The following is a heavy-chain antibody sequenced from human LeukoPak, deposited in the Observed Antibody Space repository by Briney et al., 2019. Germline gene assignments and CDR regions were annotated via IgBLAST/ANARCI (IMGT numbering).Heavy chain of an antibody. CDR3: ARGLPFATNVFDC. Sequence: PGRSLRLSCAVSGFAFNGYTMHWVRQAPGKGLEWVAVVSSDGSKTHHADSVTGRFTVSRDNSGSTLFLQMNSLRAEDTALYYCARGLPFATNVFDCWGQGTLVSVSS. D-gene: IGHD2-21*02. CDR2: VSSDGSKT. CDR1: GFAFNGYT. V-gene: IGHV3-30*16. J-gene: IGHJ4*02.